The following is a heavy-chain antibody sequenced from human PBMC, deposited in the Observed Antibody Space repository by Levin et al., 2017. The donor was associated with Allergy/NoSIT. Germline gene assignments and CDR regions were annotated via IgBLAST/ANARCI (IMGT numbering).Heavy chain of an antibody. V-gene: IGHV1-18*01. Sequence: PGGSLRLSCKASGYTFTSYGISWVRQAPGQGLEWMGWISAYNGNTNYAQKLQGRVTMTTDTSTSTAYMELRSLRSDDTAVYYCAREGFVARGHDAFDIWGQGTMVTVSS. CDR2: ISAYNGNT. D-gene: IGHD2-21*01. J-gene: IGHJ3*02. CDR3: AREGFVARGHDAFDI. CDR1: GYTFTSYG.